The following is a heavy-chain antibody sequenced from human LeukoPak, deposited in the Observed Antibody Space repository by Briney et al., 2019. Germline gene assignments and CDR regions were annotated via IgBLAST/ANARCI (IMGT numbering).Heavy chain of an antibody. CDR3: ARDPRGGTLDY. Sequence: GGSLRLSCAASGFTFSSYWMHWVRQAPGKGLVWVSRIHSDGRSTDYADSVKGRFTISRDNAKNTLNLQMNRLRAEDTAVYYCARDPRGGTLDYWGQGALVTVSS. CDR1: GFTFSSYW. CDR2: IHSDGRST. D-gene: IGHD3-10*01. V-gene: IGHV3-74*01. J-gene: IGHJ4*02.